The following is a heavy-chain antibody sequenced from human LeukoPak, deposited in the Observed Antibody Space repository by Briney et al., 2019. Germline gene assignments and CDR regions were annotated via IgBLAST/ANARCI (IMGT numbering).Heavy chain of an antibody. CDR1: GFTFSSYG. D-gene: IGHD5-24*01. V-gene: IGHV3-30*18. CDR2: ISYDGSNK. CDR3: AKDGKRWLQGHIDY. J-gene: IGHJ4*02. Sequence: GSLRLSCAASGFTFSSYGMHWVRQAPGKGLEWVAVISYDGSNKYYADSVKGRFTISRDNSKNTLYLQMNSLRAEDTAVYCCAKDGKRWLQGHIDYWGQGTLVTVSS.